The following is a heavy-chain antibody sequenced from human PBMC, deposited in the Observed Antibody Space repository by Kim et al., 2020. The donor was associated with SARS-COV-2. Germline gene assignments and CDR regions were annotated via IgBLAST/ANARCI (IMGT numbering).Heavy chain of an antibody. Sequence: SETLSLTCAVYGGSFSAYSWIWIRQAPGKGLEWIGEVNHSGITKYHPSLKSRVTISVDTSKNPFSLKLPSVTAADTAVFYCARGRAGVVPSPILGLGPYYYYYAMDVWGQGTTVTVS. J-gene: IGHJ6*02. D-gene: IGHD3-3*01. V-gene: IGHV4-34*01. CDR3: ARGRAGVVPSPILGLGPYYYYYAMDV. CDR2: VNHSGIT. CDR1: GGSFSAYS.